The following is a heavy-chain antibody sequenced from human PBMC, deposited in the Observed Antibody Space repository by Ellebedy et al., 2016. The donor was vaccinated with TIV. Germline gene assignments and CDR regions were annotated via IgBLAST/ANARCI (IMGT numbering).Heavy chain of an antibody. V-gene: IGHV3-23*01. CDR3: AKWGGDDYNYYYYGMDV. Sequence: PGGSLRLSCAASGFTFSDYYMSWVRQAPGKGLEWVSAISGSGGSTYYADSVKGRFTISRDNSKNTLYLQMNSLRAEDTAVYYCAKWGGDDYNYYYYGMDVWGQGTTVTVSS. CDR2: ISGSGGST. J-gene: IGHJ6*02. D-gene: IGHD5-12*01. CDR1: GFTFSDYY.